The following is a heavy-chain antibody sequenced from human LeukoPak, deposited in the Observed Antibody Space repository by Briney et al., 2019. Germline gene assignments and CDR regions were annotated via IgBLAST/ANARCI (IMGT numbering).Heavy chain of an antibody. CDR1: GLSFSTDA. CDR2: ISSSSGSR. D-gene: IGHD2-15*01. J-gene: IGHJ3*02. Sequence: GESLRLSCVGHGLSFSTDAMGWVRQVPGKGLEWVSSISSSSGSRYYADSVKGRFSISRDNSKNTVYLQMDSLRPDDTAVYYCAKADGVAAFDIWGQGTMVTVSS. CDR3: AKADGVAAFDI. V-gene: IGHV3-23*01.